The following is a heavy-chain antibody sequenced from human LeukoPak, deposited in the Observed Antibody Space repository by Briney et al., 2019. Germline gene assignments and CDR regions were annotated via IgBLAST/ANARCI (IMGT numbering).Heavy chain of an antibody. CDR1: GFTFSSYS. D-gene: IGHD4-17*01. CDR3: ARGGYGAYMG. Sequence: AGGSLRLSCAASGFTFSSYSMNWVRQAPGKGLEWVSSIGTSSSYIYYADSLKGRFTISRDNAKNSLYLQMNTLRAEDTAVYYCARGGYGAYMGWGQGNLVTVSS. J-gene: IGHJ4*02. CDR2: IGTSSSYI. V-gene: IGHV3-21*01.